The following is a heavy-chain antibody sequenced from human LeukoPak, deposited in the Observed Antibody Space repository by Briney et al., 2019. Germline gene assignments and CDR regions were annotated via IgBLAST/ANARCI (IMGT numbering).Heavy chain of an antibody. V-gene: IGHV3-21*01. CDR2: VSSGSAYI. CDR3: ASGGDWFDP. J-gene: IGHJ5*02. CDR1: GFTFSSYT. D-gene: IGHD3-3*01. Sequence: GGSLRLSCAASGFTFSSYTMNWVRQAPGKGLEWVSSVSSGSAYIYYADSVKGRFTISRDNAKNALYPQMNSLRAEDTAVYYCASGGDWFDPWGQGTLVTVSS.